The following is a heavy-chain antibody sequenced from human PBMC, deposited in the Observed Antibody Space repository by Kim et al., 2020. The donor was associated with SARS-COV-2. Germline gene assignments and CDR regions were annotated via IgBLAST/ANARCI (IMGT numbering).Heavy chain of an antibody. J-gene: IGHJ4*02. CDR1: GGSISSYY. CDR3: ARVRGYCSGGSCYSFFDY. V-gene: IGHV4-59*01. D-gene: IGHD2-15*01. CDR2: IYYSGST. Sequence: SETLSLTCTVSGGSISSYYWSWIRQPPGKGLEWIGYIYYSGSTNYNPSLKSRVTISVDTSKNQFSLKLSSVTAADTAVYYCARVRGYCSGGSCYSFFDYWGQGTLLPLSS.